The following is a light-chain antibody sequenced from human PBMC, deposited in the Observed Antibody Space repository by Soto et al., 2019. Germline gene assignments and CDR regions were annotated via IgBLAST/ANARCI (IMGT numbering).Light chain of an antibody. CDR3: CSFARSTTFYV. CDR2: EGD. V-gene: IGLV2-23*01. CDR1: SSDVGSSNL. Sequence: QSVLTQPAYVSGSPGQSITISCSGTSSDVGSSNLVSWYQQHPGKAPKLIIFEGDRRPSGVSGRFSGSKSGNTASLTISGLQAEDEADYYCCSFARSTTFYVFGTGTKLTVL. J-gene: IGLJ1*01.